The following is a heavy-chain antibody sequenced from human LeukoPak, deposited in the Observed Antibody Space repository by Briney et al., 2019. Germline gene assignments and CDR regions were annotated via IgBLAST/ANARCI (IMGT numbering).Heavy chain of an antibody. Sequence: GGSLRLSCGASGFIFGNYAMSWVRQAPGKGLEWVSSITSNSASIYYADSVKGRFTISRDNAKNSLYLQMNSLRAEDTAIYYCTRVGYIDEGIDYWGQGTLVTVSS. J-gene: IGHJ4*02. CDR1: GFIFGNYA. CDR3: TRVGYIDEGIDY. CDR2: ITSNSASI. D-gene: IGHD5-24*01. V-gene: IGHV3-21*01.